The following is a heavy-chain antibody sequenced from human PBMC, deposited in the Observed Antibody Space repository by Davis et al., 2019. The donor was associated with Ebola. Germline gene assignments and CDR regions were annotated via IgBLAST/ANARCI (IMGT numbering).Heavy chain of an antibody. CDR3: AGGYQLLYGDV. Sequence: SVKVSCKASGYTFTSYDINWVRQATGQGLEWMGGIIPIFGTANYAQKFQGRVTITADESTSTAYMELSSLRSEDTAVYYCAGGYQLLYGDVWGKGTTVTVSS. V-gene: IGHV1-69*13. CDR1: GYTFTSYD. D-gene: IGHD2-2*02. CDR2: IIPIFGTA. J-gene: IGHJ6*04.